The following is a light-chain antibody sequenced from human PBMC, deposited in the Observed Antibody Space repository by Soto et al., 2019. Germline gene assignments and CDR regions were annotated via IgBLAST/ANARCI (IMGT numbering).Light chain of an antibody. Sequence: DIQMTQSPSSLSASVGDTVTFTCRASQTVSTYLNWYLLKPGKAPKLLIYGSSSLQSGVPSRFSANGSATEFALTISGLRPEDSATFYFQQSYKTPRTFGQGSRLEIK. CDR2: GSS. CDR3: QQSYKTPRT. V-gene: IGKV1-39*01. CDR1: QTVSTY. J-gene: IGKJ2*01.